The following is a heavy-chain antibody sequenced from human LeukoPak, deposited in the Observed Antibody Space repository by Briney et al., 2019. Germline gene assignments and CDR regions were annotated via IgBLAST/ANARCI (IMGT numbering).Heavy chain of an antibody. D-gene: IGHD2-15*01. CDR2: INHSGST. J-gene: IGHJ4*02. CDR3: ARGGLGYCSGGSCYNTIDY. V-gene: IGHV4-34*01. CDR1: GGSFSGYY. Sequence: PSETLSLTCAVYGGSFSGYYWSWIRQPPGKGLEWIGEINHSGSTNYNPSLKSRVTISVDTSKNQFSLKLSSVTAADTAVYYCARGGLGYCSGGSCYNTIDYWGRGTLVTVSS.